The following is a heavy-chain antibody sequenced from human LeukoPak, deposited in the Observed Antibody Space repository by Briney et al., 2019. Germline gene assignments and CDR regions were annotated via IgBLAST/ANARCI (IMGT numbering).Heavy chain of an antibody. Sequence: GASVKVSCKASGYTFTGYYIHWVRQAPGQGLEWMGIINPSGGSTSYAQKFQGRVTMTRDMSTSTVYMELSSLRSEDTAVYYCARRAPVAGGDAFDIWGQGTMVTVSS. CDR1: GYTFTGYY. D-gene: IGHD6-19*01. CDR3: ARRAPVAGGDAFDI. V-gene: IGHV1-46*01. J-gene: IGHJ3*02. CDR2: INPSGGST.